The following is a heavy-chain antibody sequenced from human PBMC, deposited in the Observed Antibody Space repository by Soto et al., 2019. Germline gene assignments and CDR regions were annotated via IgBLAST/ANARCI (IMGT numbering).Heavy chain of an antibody. CDR2: IRYDGSNK. Sequence: QVQLVESGGGVVQPGRSLRLSCAASGFTFGSYGMHWVRQAPGKGLEWVAVIRYDGSNKYYADSVKGRFTISRDNSKNTLYLQMNSLTAEDTAVYYCARDGDYGDYELTDAFDIWGQGTMVTVSS. D-gene: IGHD4-17*01. J-gene: IGHJ3*02. V-gene: IGHV3-33*01. CDR3: ARDGDYGDYELTDAFDI. CDR1: GFTFGSYG.